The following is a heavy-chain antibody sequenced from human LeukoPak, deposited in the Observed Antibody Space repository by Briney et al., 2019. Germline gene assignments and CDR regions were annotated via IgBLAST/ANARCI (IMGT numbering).Heavy chain of an antibody. CDR2: ISYDGSNK. V-gene: IGHV3-30*03. Sequence: GRSLRLSCAASGFTFSSYGMHWVRQAPGKGLEWVAVISYDGSNKYYADSVKGRFTISRDNAKNSLYLQMNSLGAEDTAVYYCTTTLYYYGSGSYVDDYWGQGTLVTVSS. D-gene: IGHD3-10*01. CDR1: GFTFSSYG. J-gene: IGHJ4*02. CDR3: TTTLYYYGSGSYVDDY.